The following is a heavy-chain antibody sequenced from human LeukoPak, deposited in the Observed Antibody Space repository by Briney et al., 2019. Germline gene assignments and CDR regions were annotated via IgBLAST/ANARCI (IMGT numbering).Heavy chain of an antibody. CDR3: ARGLCGSYDGIGY. Sequence: ASVKVSCKASGGTFSSYAISWVRQAPGQGLEWMGRIIPIFGIANYAQKFQGRVTITADKSTSTAYMELSSLRSEDTAVYYCARGLCGSYDGIGYWGQGTLVTVSS. V-gene: IGHV1-69*04. J-gene: IGHJ4*02. CDR2: IIPIFGIA. CDR1: GGTFSSYA. D-gene: IGHD1-26*01.